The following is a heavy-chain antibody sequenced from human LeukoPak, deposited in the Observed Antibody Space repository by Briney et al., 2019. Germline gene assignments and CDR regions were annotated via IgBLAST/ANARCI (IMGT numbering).Heavy chain of an antibody. CDR2: MSGNGGNT. CDR3: AKGGNGHYNLDS. Sequence: GGSLRLSCAASGFTFSGYPMIWVRQAPGKGLEWVSGMSGNGGNTYYADSVKGRFTISRDNSKNTLYVQMNSLRAEDTAVYYCAKGGNGHYNLDSWGQGTLVTVSS. V-gene: IGHV3-23*01. J-gene: IGHJ4*02. CDR1: GFTFSGYP. D-gene: IGHD3-22*01.